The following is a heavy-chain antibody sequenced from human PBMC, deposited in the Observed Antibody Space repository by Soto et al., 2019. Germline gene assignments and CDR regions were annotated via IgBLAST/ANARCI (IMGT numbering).Heavy chain of an antibody. CDR2: ISPFNGNT. CDR1: GYPFTHYG. J-gene: IGHJ4*02. D-gene: IGHD1-1*01. Sequence: ASVKVSCKSSGYPFTHYGITWIRQAPGQGLEWMGWISPFNGNTNYGQTLQGRVTLTTDTSTSTVYMELRSLRSDDTAVYYCARRYGYSFDYWGQGTLVTVSS. V-gene: IGHV1-18*01. CDR3: ARRYGYSFDY.